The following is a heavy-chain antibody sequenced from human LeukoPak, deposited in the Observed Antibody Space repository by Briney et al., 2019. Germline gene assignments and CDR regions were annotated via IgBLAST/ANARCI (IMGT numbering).Heavy chain of an antibody. Sequence: SVKVSCKASGGTFSNYAFSWVRQAPGQGLELMGRIIPIFATANYAQNFQGRVTITTDESTSTAYMELSSLRSEDTAVYYCARGHVDIVSTIQFDYWGQGTLVTVSS. CDR3: ARGHVDIVSTIQFDY. CDR2: IIPIFATA. CDR1: GGTFSNYA. V-gene: IGHV1-69*05. D-gene: IGHD5/OR15-5a*01. J-gene: IGHJ4*02.